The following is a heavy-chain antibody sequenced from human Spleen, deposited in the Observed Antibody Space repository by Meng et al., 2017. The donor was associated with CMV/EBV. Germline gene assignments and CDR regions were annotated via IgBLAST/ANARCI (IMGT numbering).Heavy chain of an antibody. V-gene: IGHV3-21*01. Sequence: GESLKISCAASGFTFRNYGMNWVRQAPGKGLERLSSISSSSSFKDYADSVKGRFTISRDNAKRSLYLQMNSLRPEDTAVYYCATSRFHGDFTDAVNIWGQGTLVTVSS. J-gene: IGHJ3*02. D-gene: IGHD4-17*01. CDR1: GFTFRNYG. CDR2: ISSSSSFK. CDR3: ATSRFHGDFTDAVNI.